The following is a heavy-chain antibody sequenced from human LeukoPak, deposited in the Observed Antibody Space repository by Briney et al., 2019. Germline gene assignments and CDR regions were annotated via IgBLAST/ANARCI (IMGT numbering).Heavy chain of an antibody. CDR1: GFTFSSYG. J-gene: IGHJ4*02. D-gene: IGHD6-13*01. CDR2: ISYDGSNK. Sequence: GGSLRLSCAASGFTFSSYGMHWVRQSPGKGLEWLAVISYDGSNKYYAAFVKGRFTIPRDNSKNTLYLQMNSLRAEDTAVYYCAKDPGRSSWSRYSFDYWGQGTLVTVSS. V-gene: IGHV3-30*18. CDR3: AKDPGRSSWSRYSFDY.